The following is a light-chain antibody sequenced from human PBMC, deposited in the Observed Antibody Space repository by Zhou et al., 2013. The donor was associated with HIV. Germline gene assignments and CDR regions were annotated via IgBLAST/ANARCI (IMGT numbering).Light chain of an antibody. CDR3: QQYNSYSGT. CDR1: QSISIY. Sequence: DIQMTQSPSSLSASVGDRVTITCRASQSISIYLNWYQQKPGKAPNLLIYAASSLQSGVPSRFSGSGSGTDFTLTINSLQPDDFATYYCQQYNSYSGTFGQGTKVEIK. J-gene: IGKJ1*01. CDR2: AAS. V-gene: IGKV1-39*01.